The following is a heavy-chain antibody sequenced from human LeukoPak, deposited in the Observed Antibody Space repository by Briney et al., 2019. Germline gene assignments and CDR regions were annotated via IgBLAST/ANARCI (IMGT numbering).Heavy chain of an antibody. V-gene: IGHV4-30-4*08. CDR3: ARQAPGGNYVWGSYRHGYFGY. CDR1: GGSISSGDYY. CDR2: IYYSGSA. Sequence: SETLSLTCTVSGGSISSGDYYWSWIRQPPGKGLEWIGHIYYSGSAYYNPSLKSRVTISVDTSKNQFSLKLSSVTAADTAVYYCARQAPGGNYVWGSYRHGYFGYWGQGTLVTVSS. J-gene: IGHJ4*02. D-gene: IGHD3-16*02.